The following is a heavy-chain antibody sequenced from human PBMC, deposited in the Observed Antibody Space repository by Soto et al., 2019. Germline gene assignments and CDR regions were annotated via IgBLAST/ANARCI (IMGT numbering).Heavy chain of an antibody. V-gene: IGHV3-23*01. CDR2: ISGSGGST. D-gene: IGHD3-22*01. Sequence: VGSLRLSCAASGFTFSSYAMSWVRQAPGKGLEWVSAISGSGGSTYYADSVKGRFTISRDNSKNTLYLQMNSLRAEYTAVYYCTKVWAGVYWYQFYDSSGMADYWGQGSLVTVSS. CDR1: GFTFSSYA. CDR3: TKVWAGVYWYQFYDSSGMADY. J-gene: IGHJ4*02.